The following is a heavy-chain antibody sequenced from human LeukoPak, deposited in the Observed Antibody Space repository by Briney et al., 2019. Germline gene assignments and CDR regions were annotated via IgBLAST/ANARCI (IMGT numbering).Heavy chain of an antibody. J-gene: IGHJ4*02. D-gene: IGHD4-11*01. Sequence: PSETRSLTCTVSGGSISGYYWSWIRQPPGKGLEWIGNIYYSGSTNYNPSLKSRVTISVDTSKNQFSLKLSSVTAADTAVYYCANYHDYSNFQGAYYLDYWGQGTLVTVSS. CDR2: IYYSGST. V-gene: IGHV4-59*08. CDR1: GGSISGYY. CDR3: ANYHDYSNFQGAYYLDY.